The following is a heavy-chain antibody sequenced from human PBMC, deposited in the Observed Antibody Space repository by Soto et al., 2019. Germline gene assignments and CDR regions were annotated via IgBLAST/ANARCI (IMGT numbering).Heavy chain of an antibody. Sequence: QVPLVESGGGLVKPGGSLRLSCAASGFTFSDYYMSWIRQAPGKGLEWVSYISSSSSYTNYADSVKGRFTISRDNAKNSLYLQMNTLRAEDTAVYYGARTIAAAGGRRDFDLWGRGTLVTVSS. CDR2: ISSSSSYT. D-gene: IGHD6-13*01. CDR3: ARTIAAAGGRRDFDL. J-gene: IGHJ2*01. CDR1: GFTFSDYY. V-gene: IGHV3-11*05.